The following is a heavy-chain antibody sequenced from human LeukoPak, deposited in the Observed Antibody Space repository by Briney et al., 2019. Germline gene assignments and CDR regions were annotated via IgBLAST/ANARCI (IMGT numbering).Heavy chain of an antibody. CDR3: ARVALAYCSGGSCYSYYYYGMDV. J-gene: IGHJ6*02. CDR2: INPSGGST. Sequence: GASVKVSCKASGYTFTSYYMHWVRQAPGQGLEWMGIINPSGGSTSYAQKFQGRVTMARDTSTSTVYMELSSLRSEDTAVYYCARVALAYCSGGSCYSYYYYGMDVWGQGTTVTVSS. D-gene: IGHD2-15*01. CDR1: GYTFTSYY. V-gene: IGHV1-46*03.